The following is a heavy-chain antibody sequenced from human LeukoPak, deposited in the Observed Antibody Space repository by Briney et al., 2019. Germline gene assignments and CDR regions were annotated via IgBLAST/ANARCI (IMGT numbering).Heavy chain of an antibody. Sequence: PSETLSLTCTVSGGSITNGGYYWSWIRQPAGKGLEWIGRIYTTGSTNYNPSLKSRVTISVDTSKNQFSLKLSSVTAADTAVYYCARLMVVVPAAIWSYYYYMDVWGKGTTVTISS. J-gene: IGHJ6*03. V-gene: IGHV4-61*02. D-gene: IGHD2-2*02. CDR3: ARLMVVVPAAIWSYYYYMDV. CDR2: IYTTGST. CDR1: GGSITNGGYY.